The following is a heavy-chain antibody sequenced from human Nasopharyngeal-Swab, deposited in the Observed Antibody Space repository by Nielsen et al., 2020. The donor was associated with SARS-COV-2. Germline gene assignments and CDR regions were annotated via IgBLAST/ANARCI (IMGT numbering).Heavy chain of an antibody. V-gene: IGHV1-2*06. D-gene: IGHD2-21*02. Sequence: WVRQAPGQGLEWMGRINPNSGGTNYAQKFQGRVTMTRDTSISTAYMELSRLRSDDTAVYYCARQGGDGYYFDYWGQGTLVTV. CDR3: ARQGGDGYYFDY. CDR2: INPNSGGT. J-gene: IGHJ4*02.